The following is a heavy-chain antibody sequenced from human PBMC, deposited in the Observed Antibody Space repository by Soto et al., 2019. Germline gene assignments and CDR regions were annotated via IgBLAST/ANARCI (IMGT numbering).Heavy chain of an antibody. J-gene: IGHJ4*02. CDR1: GASISSTSDYW. CDR2: IYHSGST. V-gene: IGHV4-4*02. CDR3: ASELFYYDSSGYSTHDY. Sequence: SQTLSLTCTVSGASISSTSDYWWSRVRQPPGKGLEWIGEIYHSGSTNYNPSLKSRVTISVDKSKNQFSLKLSSVTAADTAVYYCASELFYYDSSGYSTHDYWGQGTLVTVSS. D-gene: IGHD3-22*01.